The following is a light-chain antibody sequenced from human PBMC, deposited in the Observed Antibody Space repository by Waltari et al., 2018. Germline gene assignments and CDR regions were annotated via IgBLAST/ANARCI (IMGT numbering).Light chain of an antibody. CDR1: TTDADIHNF. J-gene: IGLJ2*01. CDR3: CSYGRTYPFI. V-gene: IGLV2-23*01. Sequence: QSALTQPASVSGSRGQSITISCTGLTTDADIHNFVSWYQQRPDKGPKLIIFDGAQRPSGISPRFFASKSGSTASLTISDLQADDEGDYFCCSYGRTYPFIFGGGTRLTVL. CDR2: DGA.